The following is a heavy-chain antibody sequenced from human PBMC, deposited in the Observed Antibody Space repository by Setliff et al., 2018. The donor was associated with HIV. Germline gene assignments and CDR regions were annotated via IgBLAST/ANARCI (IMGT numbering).Heavy chain of an antibody. CDR2: IYYTGTT. V-gene: IGHV4-59*01. CDR1: GMSISGYY. Sequence: SETLSLTCRVSGMSISGYYWSWIRQSPGKGLEWIGYIYYTGTTSYNPSLKSRVTIQVDTSNNRFSLNLRSATVADTAVYFCARDHELRAFDLWGQGTMVTVSS. J-gene: IGHJ3*01. CDR3: ARDHELRAFDL.